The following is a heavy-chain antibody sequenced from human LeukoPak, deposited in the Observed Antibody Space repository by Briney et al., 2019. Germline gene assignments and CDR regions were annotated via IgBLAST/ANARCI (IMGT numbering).Heavy chain of an antibody. J-gene: IGHJ5*02. Sequence: SETLSLTCTVSGGSISDYYWSWIRQPAGKGLEWIGRIYTNGNSNYNPSLKGRVTMSVDTSKSQVSRKLNSVTAADTALYYCARGKEYYDSWSGPYTEGWFDPWGPGTLVTVSS. CDR3: ARGKEYYDSWSGPYTEGWFDP. D-gene: IGHD3-3*01. V-gene: IGHV4-4*07. CDR2: IYTNGNS. CDR1: GGSISDYY.